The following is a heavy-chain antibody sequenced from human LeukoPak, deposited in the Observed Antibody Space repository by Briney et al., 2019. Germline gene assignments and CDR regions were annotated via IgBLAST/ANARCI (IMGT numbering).Heavy chain of an antibody. CDR2: ISYDGTNK. CDR1: GFTFSSYG. V-gene: IGHV3-30*18. Sequence: GGSLRLSCAASGFTFSSYGMHWVRQAPGKGLEWVAVISYDGTNKYYADSVKGRFTISRDNSKNTLYLQMNSLRAEDTAVYYCAKDCGGDCYSYYYYYGMDVWGQGTTVTVSS. J-gene: IGHJ6*02. CDR3: AKDCGGDCYSYYYYYGMDV. D-gene: IGHD2-21*02.